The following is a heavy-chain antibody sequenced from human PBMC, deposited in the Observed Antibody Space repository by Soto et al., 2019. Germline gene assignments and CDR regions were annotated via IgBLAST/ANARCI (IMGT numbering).Heavy chain of an antibody. CDR1: GFTFDDYA. CDR3: AKDISYYYGMDV. Sequence: PGGSLRLSCAASGFTFDDYAMHWVRQAPGKGLEWVSGISWNSGSIGYADSVKGRFTISRDNAKNSLYLQMNSLRAEDTALYYCAKDISYYYGMDVWGQGTTVTAP. V-gene: IGHV3-9*01. J-gene: IGHJ6*02. CDR2: ISWNSGSI.